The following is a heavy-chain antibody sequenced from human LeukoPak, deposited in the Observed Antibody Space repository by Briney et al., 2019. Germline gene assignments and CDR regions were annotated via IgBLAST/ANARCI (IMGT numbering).Heavy chain of an antibody. Sequence: ASETLSLTCTVSGGSVSSGSYYWSWIRQPPGKGLEWIGYIYYSGSTNCNPSLKSRVTISVDTSKNQFSLKLSSVTAADTAVYYCARDRYFWGIRAMDVWGQGTTVTVSS. CDR1: GGSVSSGSYY. CDR3: ARDRYFWGIRAMDV. CDR2: IYYSGST. J-gene: IGHJ6*02. D-gene: IGHD3-3*01. V-gene: IGHV4-61*01.